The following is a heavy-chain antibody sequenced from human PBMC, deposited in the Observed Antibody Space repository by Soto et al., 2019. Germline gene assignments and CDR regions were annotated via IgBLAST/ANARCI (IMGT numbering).Heavy chain of an antibody. J-gene: IGHJ6*02. CDR1: GFTFNHYA. Sequence: VHLLESGGGLVQPGGSLRLACTASGFTFNHYAMSWVRQAPGKGLEWVSAVSGRVGSTKYAGSVKGRFIISRDNSKTTLYLQMDSLRDEDTSVYNCAEDSTVTTSLYFYYYGFDVWGQGTTVTVSS. D-gene: IGHD4-17*01. CDR2: VSGRVGST. V-gene: IGHV3-23*01. CDR3: AEDSTVTTSLYFYYYGFDV.